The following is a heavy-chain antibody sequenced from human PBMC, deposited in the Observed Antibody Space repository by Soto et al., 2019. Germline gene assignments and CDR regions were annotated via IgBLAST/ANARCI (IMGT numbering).Heavy chain of an antibody. D-gene: IGHD6-19*01. CDR3: ARGCKGSSGCVLDY. J-gene: IGHJ4*02. CDR1: GYTFTSYG. V-gene: IGHV1-18*01. CDR2: ISAYNGNT. Sequence: ASVKVSCKASGYTFTSYGISWVRQAPGQGLEWMGWISAYNGNTNYAQKLQGRVTMTTDTSTSTAYKELRSLRSDDTTVYYCARGCKGSSGCVLDYWGQGTLVTVSS.